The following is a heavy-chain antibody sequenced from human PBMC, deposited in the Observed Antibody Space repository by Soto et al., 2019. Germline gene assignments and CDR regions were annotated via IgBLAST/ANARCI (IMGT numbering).Heavy chain of an antibody. V-gene: IGHV3-23*01. Sequence: GGSLRLSCAASGFTFSSYAMSWVRQAPGKGLEWVSAISGSGGSTYYADSVKGRFTISRDNSKNTLYLQMNSLRAEDTAVYYGAKDGTLRYCSGGSCAFDIWGQGTMVTVSS. J-gene: IGHJ3*02. D-gene: IGHD2-15*01. CDR2: ISGSGGST. CDR3: AKDGTLRYCSGGSCAFDI. CDR1: GFTFSSYA.